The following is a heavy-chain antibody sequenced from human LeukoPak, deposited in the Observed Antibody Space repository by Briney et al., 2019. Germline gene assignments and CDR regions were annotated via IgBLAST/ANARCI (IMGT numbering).Heavy chain of an antibody. CDR3: AREVYYDFWSGYYTSMRDAFDI. Sequence: GGSLRLSCAASGFTFSGSAMHWVRQASGKGLEWVGRIRSKANSYATAYAASVKGRFTISRDDSKNTAYLQMNSLRAEDTAVYYCAREVYYDFWSGYYTSMRDAFDIWGQGTMVTVSS. CDR2: IRSKANSYAT. CDR1: GFTFSGSA. V-gene: IGHV3-73*01. D-gene: IGHD3-3*01. J-gene: IGHJ3*02.